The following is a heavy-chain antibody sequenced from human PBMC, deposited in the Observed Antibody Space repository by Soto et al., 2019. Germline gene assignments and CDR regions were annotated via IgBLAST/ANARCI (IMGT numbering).Heavy chain of an antibody. Sequence: PSETLSLTCAVSGYSISSSNWWGWIRQPPGKGLEWIGYIYYSGSTYYNPSLKSRVTMSVDTSRNQFSLKLSSVTAVDTAVYYCARDYYGSRGAFDIWGQGTMVT. CDR3: ARDYYGSRGAFDI. J-gene: IGHJ3*02. CDR1: GYSISSSNW. CDR2: IYYSGST. V-gene: IGHV4-28*03. D-gene: IGHD3-10*01.